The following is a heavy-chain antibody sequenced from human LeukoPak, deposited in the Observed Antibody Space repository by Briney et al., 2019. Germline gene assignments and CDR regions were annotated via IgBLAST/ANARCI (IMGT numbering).Heavy chain of an antibody. V-gene: IGHV3-33*01. CDR3: ARDPGSGYSGYDPIDY. D-gene: IGHD5-12*01. J-gene: IGHJ4*02. CDR2: IWYDGSNK. CDR1: GFTFSSYG. Sequence: GGSLRLSCAASGFTFSSYGMHWVRQAPGKGLEWVAVIWYDGSNKYYADSVKGRFTISRDNSKNTLYLQMNSLRAEDTAVYYCARDPGSGYSGYDPIDYWGQGTLVTVSS.